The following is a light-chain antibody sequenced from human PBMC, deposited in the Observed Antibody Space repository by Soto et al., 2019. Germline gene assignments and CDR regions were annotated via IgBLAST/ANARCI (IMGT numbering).Light chain of an antibody. V-gene: IGLV2-11*01. J-gene: IGLJ1*01. CDR2: EVS. CDR3: CSYAGSPYG. Sequence: QSALTQPRSVSGSPGQSVTISCTGTSSDVGGYNYVSWYQQYPGKAPKLMIYEVSKRPSRVPDRFSGSKSGNTASLTISGVQAEDEADYYCCSYAGSPYGFGTGTKVTVL. CDR1: SSDVGGYNY.